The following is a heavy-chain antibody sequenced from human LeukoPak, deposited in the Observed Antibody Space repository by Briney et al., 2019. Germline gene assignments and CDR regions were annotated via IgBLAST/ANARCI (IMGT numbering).Heavy chain of an antibody. D-gene: IGHD6-6*01. CDR3: AKAPAIAALFDY. Sequence: QPGGSLRLSCAASGFTFDEYAMHWVRQAPRKGLEWVSLISGDGGSTYYADSVRGRFTISRDNSKNSLYLQMNSLRTEDTALYYCAKAPAIAALFDYWGQGTLVTVSS. V-gene: IGHV3-43*02. CDR1: GFTFDEYA. J-gene: IGHJ4*02. CDR2: ISGDGGST.